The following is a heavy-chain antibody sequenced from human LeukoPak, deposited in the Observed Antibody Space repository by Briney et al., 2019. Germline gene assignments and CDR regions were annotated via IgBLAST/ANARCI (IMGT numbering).Heavy chain of an antibody. V-gene: IGHV1-8*01. CDR1: GYTFTSYD. Sequence: ASVKVSCKASGYTFTSYDINWVRQATGQGLEWMGWMNPNSGNTGYAQKFQGRVTMTRNTSISTAYMELSSLRSEDTAVYYCARGSRFLEWSTIYYHYGMDVWGQGTTVTVSS. D-gene: IGHD3-3*01. CDR2: MNPNSGNT. CDR3: ARGSRFLEWSTIYYHYGMDV. J-gene: IGHJ6*02.